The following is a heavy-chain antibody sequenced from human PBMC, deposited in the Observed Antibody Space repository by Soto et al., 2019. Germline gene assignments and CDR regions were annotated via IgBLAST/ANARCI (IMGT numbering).Heavy chain of an antibody. D-gene: IGHD6-19*01. CDR3: ARSPSYSSGWYVDY. Sequence: QVQLVQSGAEVKKPGASVKVSCKASGYTFTGYYMHWVRQAPGQGLEWMGWINPNSGGTNYAQKLQGRVTMTRDTSISTAYMELSRLRSDDTAVYYCARSPSYSSGWYVDYWGQGTLVTVSS. CDR2: INPNSGGT. CDR1: GYTFTGYY. V-gene: IGHV1-2*02. J-gene: IGHJ4*02.